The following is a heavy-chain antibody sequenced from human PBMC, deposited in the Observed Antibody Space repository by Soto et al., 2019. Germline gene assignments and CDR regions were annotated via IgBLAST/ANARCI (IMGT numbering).Heavy chain of an antibody. D-gene: IGHD1-26*01. CDR1: GFTFNNCG. CDR3: ARALPSGLGLSSTSGGGYYYYYYGMDV. Sequence: GGSLRLSFAASGFTFNNCGMHWVRQAPGKGLEWVAVIWYDGSNKYYADSVKGRFTISRDNSKNTLYLQMNSLRAEDTAVYYCARALPSGLGLSSTSGGGYYYYYYGMDVWGQVTTVTV. J-gene: IGHJ6*02. V-gene: IGHV3-33*01. CDR2: IWYDGSNK.